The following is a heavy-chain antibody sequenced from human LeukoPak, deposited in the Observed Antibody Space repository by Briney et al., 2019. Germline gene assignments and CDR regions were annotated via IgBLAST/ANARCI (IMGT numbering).Heavy chain of an antibody. CDR3: ARDGSYRHFDF. CDR2: ISTYNDKT. Sequence: GASVKVSCKASGCTFNDYGVSWVRQAPGQGLEWMGWISTYNDKTNYAQKFQGRGTLTTDTSTSTVYMELRSLTSDDTAVYYCARDGSYRHFDFWGQGTLVTVSS. D-gene: IGHD1-14*01. CDR1: GCTFNDYG. V-gene: IGHV1-18*01. J-gene: IGHJ4*02.